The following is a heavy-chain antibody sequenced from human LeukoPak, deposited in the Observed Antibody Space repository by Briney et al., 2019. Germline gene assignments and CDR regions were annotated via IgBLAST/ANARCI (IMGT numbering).Heavy chain of an antibody. CDR1: GGTFSSYA. J-gene: IGHJ4*02. CDR2: INPNSGGT. CDR3: AREMAYSSSSSGDY. V-gene: IGHV1-2*02. Sequence: ASVKVSCKASGGTFSSYAISWVRQAPGQGLEWMGWINPNSGGTNYAQKFQGRVTMTRDTSISTAYMELSRLRSDDTAVYYCAREMAYSSSSSGDYWGQGTLVTVSS. D-gene: IGHD6-6*01.